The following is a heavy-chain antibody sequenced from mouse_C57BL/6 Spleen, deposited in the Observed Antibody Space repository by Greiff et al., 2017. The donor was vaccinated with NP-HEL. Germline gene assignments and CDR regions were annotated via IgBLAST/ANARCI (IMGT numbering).Heavy chain of an antibody. D-gene: IGHD1-1*01. Sequence: VQLQQPGAELVKPGASVKLSCKASGYTFTSYWMHWVKQRPGRGLEWIGRIDPNSGGTNYNEKFKGKATLTADKSSSTAYMQLSSLTSEDSAVYFCARPHYYGSREGYFDVWGTGTTVTVSS. CDR3: ARPHYYGSREGYFDV. CDR1: GYTFTSYW. V-gene: IGHV1-62-3*01. CDR2: IDPNSGGT. J-gene: IGHJ1*03.